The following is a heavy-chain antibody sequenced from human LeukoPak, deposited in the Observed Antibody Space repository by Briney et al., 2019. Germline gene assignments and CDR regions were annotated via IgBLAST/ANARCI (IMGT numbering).Heavy chain of an antibody. CDR2: IRNKAYGATT. CDR1: GFTFGDHA. CDR3: TRVPMRGSSNWAYFDS. D-gene: IGHD1-26*01. J-gene: IGHJ4*02. Sequence: GGPLRLSCTASGFTFGDHAMSWVREAPGKGPYWVGLIRNKAYGATTEYAASVKGRFTISRDDSKSIAYLQMNSLKTEDTAVYYCTRVPMRGSSNWAYFDSWGQGTLVTVSS. V-gene: IGHV3-49*04.